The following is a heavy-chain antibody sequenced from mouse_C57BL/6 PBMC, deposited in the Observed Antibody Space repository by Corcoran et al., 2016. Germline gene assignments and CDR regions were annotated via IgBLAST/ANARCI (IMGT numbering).Heavy chain of an antibody. CDR2: INPNNGGT. D-gene: IGHD2-2*01. CDR3: ARWEGDDGYAMDY. J-gene: IGHJ4*01. CDR1: GYTFTDYY. Sequence: EVQLQQSGPELVKPGASVKISCKASGYTFTDYYMNWVKQSHGKSLEWIGDINPNNGGTSYNQKFKGKATLTVDKSSSTAYMELRSLTSEDSAVYYCARWEGDDGYAMDYWGQGTSVTVSS. V-gene: IGHV1-26*01.